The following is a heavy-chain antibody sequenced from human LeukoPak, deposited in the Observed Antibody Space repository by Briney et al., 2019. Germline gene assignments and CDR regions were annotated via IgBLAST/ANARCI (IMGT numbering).Heavy chain of an antibody. CDR1: GGSISSHY. J-gene: IGHJ4*02. D-gene: IGHD7-27*01. V-gene: IGHV4-4*07. Sequence: SETLSLTCTVSGGSISSHYWNWIRQPAGKGLERIGHIYSSGNTNYNPSLKSRVTMSVDTSKNQFSLKLRSVTAADTAVYYCARDSHWGVPFDYWGQGTLVTVSS. CDR3: ARDSHWGVPFDY. CDR2: IYSSGNT.